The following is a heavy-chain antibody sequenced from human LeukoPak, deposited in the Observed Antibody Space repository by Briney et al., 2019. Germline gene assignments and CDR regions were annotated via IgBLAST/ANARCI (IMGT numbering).Heavy chain of an antibody. D-gene: IGHD1-26*01. CDR1: GASVGSAGYY. CDR3: ARTQSQSGSYRYYFGY. CDR2: IYYISNT. Sequence: EASDTLSLTCTLPGASVGSAGYYWSWIRQPPGGGLEWIGYIYYISNTNYSPSLKSRVTMSVDPSKNQFSLKLNSVTAADTAVYYCARTQSQSGSYRYYFGYWGQGTLVTVSS. J-gene: IGHJ4*02. V-gene: IGHV4-61*08.